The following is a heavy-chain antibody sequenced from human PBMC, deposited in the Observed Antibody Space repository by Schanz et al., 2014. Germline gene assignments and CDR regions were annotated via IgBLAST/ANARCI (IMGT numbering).Heavy chain of an antibody. Sequence: QLQLQESGPGLVKPSETLSLTCTVSGGSISSSSYFWGWIRQPPGKGPEWIGTIDDTGSTYYTPSLRGRLTMSVDTSKSQLSVQLPSVTAADTAVYYCARLMVPGWFDPWGQGQLVTVSS. V-gene: IGHV4-39*01. J-gene: IGHJ5*02. CDR2: IDDTGST. D-gene: IGHD3-10*01. CDR1: GGSISSSSYF. CDR3: ARLMVPGWFDP.